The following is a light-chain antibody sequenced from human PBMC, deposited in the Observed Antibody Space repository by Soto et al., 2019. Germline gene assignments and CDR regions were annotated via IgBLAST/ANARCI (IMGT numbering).Light chain of an antibody. J-gene: IGKJ1*01. CDR1: QSVSSSY. CDR2: GAS. Sequence: EIVLTQSPGTLSLSPGERATLSCRASQSVSSSYLAWYQQKPGQAPRLLIYGASSRATGIPDRFSGSASGTDFTLTISRLELEDFAVYYCQQYGSSAWTFGQGTKVEIK. CDR3: QQYGSSAWT. V-gene: IGKV3-20*01.